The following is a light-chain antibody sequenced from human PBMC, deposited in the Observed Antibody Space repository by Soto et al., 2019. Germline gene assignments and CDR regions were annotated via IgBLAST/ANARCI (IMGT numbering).Light chain of an antibody. Sequence: DIQMTQFPSTLSASVGDRVTINCRASQSISTWLAWYQQKPGKAPKLLIYDSSSLQSGVPSRFSGSGSGTEFTLTITSLQRDDFATYSCQQYDSYSWTFGQGTKVDIK. V-gene: IGKV1-5*01. CDR2: DSS. J-gene: IGKJ1*01. CDR3: QQYDSYSWT. CDR1: QSISTW.